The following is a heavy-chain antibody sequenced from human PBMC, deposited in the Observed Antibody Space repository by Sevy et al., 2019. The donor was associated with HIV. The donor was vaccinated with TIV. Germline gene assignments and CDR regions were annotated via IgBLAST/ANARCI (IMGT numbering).Heavy chain of an antibody. CDR1: GYTFTSYY. J-gene: IGHJ3*02. V-gene: IGHV1-46*01. CDR3: ARGGYYYGSGSYTGLRASGDFDI. Sequence: ASVKVSCKASGYTFTSYYMHWVRQAPGQGLEWMGIINPSGGSTSYAQKFQGRVTMTRDTSTSTVYMELSSLRSEDTAVYYCARGGYYYGSGSYTGLRASGDFDIWGQGTMVTVSS. D-gene: IGHD3-10*01. CDR2: INPSGGST.